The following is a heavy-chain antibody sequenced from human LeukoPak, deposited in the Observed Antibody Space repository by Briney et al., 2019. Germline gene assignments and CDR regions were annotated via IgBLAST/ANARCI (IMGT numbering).Heavy chain of an antibody. J-gene: IGHJ4*02. Sequence: GGSLRLSCAVSGFNVSSNYLNWVRQAPRKGPEWVSVIYSGGSTYYADSVKGRFTISRDNAKNSLYLQMNSLRADETAVYYCARDARGADYEYWGQGTLVTVSS. CDR2: IYSGGST. CDR3: ARDARGADYEY. CDR1: GFNVSSNY. V-gene: IGHV3-66*01. D-gene: IGHD6-6*01.